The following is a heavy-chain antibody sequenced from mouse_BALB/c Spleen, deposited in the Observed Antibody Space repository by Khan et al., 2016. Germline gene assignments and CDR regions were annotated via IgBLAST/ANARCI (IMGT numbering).Heavy chain of an antibody. CDR1: GDSITSGY. J-gene: IGHJ2*01. CDR3: ARYYGISSSFDY. Sequence: EVQLQESGPSLVKPSQTLSLTCSVTGDSITSGYWNWIRKFPGNKLEYMGYISYSGSTYYNPSLNSRISITRDTSQNQYYLQLHSVTTEDTATYYWARYYGISSSFDYWGQGTTLTVSS. CDR2: ISYSGST. D-gene: IGHD1-1*01. V-gene: IGHV3-8*02.